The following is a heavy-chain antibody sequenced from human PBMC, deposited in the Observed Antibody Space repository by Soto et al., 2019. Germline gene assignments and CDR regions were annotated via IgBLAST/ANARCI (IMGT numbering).Heavy chain of an antibody. CDR1: GFTLSSCG. D-gene: IGHD5-12*01. V-gene: IGHV3-30*18. J-gene: IGHJ4*02. CDR3: AKEQISGYYRVVDD. CDR2: ITYDGGSE. Sequence: QVQVVESGGGVVQPGRSLRLSCAASGFTLSSCGMHWVRQAPGKGLEWVGVITYDGGSEHYADFVKGRFTTSRDSSENTVYLQMDSLRVEDSAVYYCAKEQISGYYRVVDDWGQGTLVTVSS.